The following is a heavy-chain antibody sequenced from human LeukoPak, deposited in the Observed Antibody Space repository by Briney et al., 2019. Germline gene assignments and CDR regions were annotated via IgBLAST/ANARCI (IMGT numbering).Heavy chain of an antibody. CDR3: ARNVGGTRGAPFDY. J-gene: IGHJ4*02. CDR1: GYTFTDYY. V-gene: IGHV1-2*02. Sequence: ASVKVSCKASGYTFTDYYMHWVRQAPGQGFEWMGWINPNDGDTNYAQKFQGRVTMTRDTSISTAHMEVSRLRSDDTAVYYCARNVGGTRGAPFDYWGQGTLVTVSS. CDR2: INPNDGDT. D-gene: IGHD1-26*01.